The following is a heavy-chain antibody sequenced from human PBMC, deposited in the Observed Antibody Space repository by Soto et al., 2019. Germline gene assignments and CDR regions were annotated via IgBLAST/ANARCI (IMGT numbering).Heavy chain of an antibody. CDR2: IKSKTDGGTT. CDR1: GFTFSNSW. D-gene: IGHD1-7*01. Sequence: EVQLVESGGGLVKPGGSLRLSCADSGFTFSNSWMNWVRQAPGKGLEWVGRIKSKTDGGTTDYAAPVKGRFTISRDDSNNTLYLQMNSLKTEDTGVYYCTTVKTGTHTFDYWGQGTRVTVSS. J-gene: IGHJ4*02. CDR3: TTVKTGTHTFDY. V-gene: IGHV3-15*01.